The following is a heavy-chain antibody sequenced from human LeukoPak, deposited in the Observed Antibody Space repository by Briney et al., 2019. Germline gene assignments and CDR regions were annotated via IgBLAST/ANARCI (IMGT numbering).Heavy chain of an antibody. CDR2: IIPILGIA. D-gene: IGHD2-2*01. CDR1: GGAFSSYA. Sequence: SVKVSCKASGGAFSSYAISWVRQAPGQGLEWMGRIIPILGIANYAQKFQGRVTITADKSTSTAYMELSSLRSEDTAVYYCARVREGCSSTSCYYYFDYWGQGTLVTVSS. J-gene: IGHJ4*02. V-gene: IGHV1-69*04. CDR3: ARVREGCSSTSCYYYFDY.